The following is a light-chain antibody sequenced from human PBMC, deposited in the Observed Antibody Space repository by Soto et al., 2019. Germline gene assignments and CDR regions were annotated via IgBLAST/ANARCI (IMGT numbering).Light chain of an antibody. J-gene: IGLJ3*02. CDR3: SSHTSSSTLVL. V-gene: IGLV2-14*01. CDR2: DVT. Sequence: SVLTQPASVSGSPGQSITISCTGTSSDVGAYNYVSWYQQYPGKAPKLMIYDVTNRPSGVSNRFSGSKSGNTASLTISGLQAEDEADYYCSSHTSSSTLVLFGGGTKLTVL. CDR1: SSDVGAYNY.